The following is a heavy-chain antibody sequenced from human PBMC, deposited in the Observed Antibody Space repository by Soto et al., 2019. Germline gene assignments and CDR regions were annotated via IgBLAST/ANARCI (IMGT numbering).Heavy chain of an antibody. Sequence: GGSLRLSCAASGFTFSSYAMHWVRQAPGKGLEWVAVISYDGSNKYYADSVKGRFTISRDNSKNTLYLQMNSLRAEDTAVYYCARDRTNSYCSSTSCYGGDYYYYYGMDVWGQGTTVTVSS. CDR1: GFTFSSYA. V-gene: IGHV3-30-3*01. D-gene: IGHD2-2*01. J-gene: IGHJ6*02. CDR3: ARDRTNSYCSSTSCYGGDYYYYYGMDV. CDR2: ISYDGSNK.